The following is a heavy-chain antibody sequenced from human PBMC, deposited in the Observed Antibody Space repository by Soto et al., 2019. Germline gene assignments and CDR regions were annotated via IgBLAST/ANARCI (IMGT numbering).Heavy chain of an antibody. CDR1: GYSFTYYW. J-gene: IGHJ5*02. CDR3: ARHGFYGDYSSNYFDP. V-gene: IGHV5-51*01. Sequence: GESLKISCKGSGYSFTYYWIAWVRQMPGKGLEYMGIIYPSDSDTRYSPSFQGQVTIPADKSINTAYLQWSSLKASDTAMYYCARHGFYGDYSSNYFDPWGQGTLVTVSS. CDR2: IYPSDSDT. D-gene: IGHD4-17*01.